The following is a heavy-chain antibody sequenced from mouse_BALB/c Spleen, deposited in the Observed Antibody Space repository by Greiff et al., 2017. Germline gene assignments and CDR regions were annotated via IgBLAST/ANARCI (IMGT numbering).Heavy chain of an antibody. V-gene: IGHV1-14*01. Sequence: EVQLQQSGPELVKPGASVKMSCKASGYTFTSYVMHWVKQKPGQGLEWIGYINPYNDGTKYNEKFKGKATLTSDKSSSTPYMELSSLTSEDSAVYDSARGEDYYYFDYWGQGTTLTVSS. D-gene: IGHD1-1*01. CDR2: INPYNDGT. CDR3: ARGEDYYYFDY. J-gene: IGHJ2*01. CDR1: GYTFTSYV.